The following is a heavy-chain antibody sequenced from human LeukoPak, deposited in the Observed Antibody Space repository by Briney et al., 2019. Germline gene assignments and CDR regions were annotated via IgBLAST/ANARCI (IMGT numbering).Heavy chain of an antibody. Sequence: SETLSLTCTVSGGSISSGGYYWSWIRQHPGKGLEWIGYIYYSGSTYYNPSLKSRVTISVDTSKNQFSLKLGSVTAADTAVYYCARVKAGGTSCYSCWFDPWGQGTLVTVSS. V-gene: IGHV4-31*03. CDR1: GGSISSGGYY. CDR3: ARVKAGGTSCYSCWFDP. D-gene: IGHD2-2*01. CDR2: IYYSGST. J-gene: IGHJ5*02.